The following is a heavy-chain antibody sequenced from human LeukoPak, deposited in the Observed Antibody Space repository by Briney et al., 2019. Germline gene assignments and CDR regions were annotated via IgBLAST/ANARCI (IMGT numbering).Heavy chain of an antibody. CDR2: IKQDGSEK. J-gene: IGHJ6*04. V-gene: IGHV3-7*03. CDR3: ARDIEWGGSNYYYYGMDV. CDR1: GFPFSSYW. Sequence: GGSLRLSCAASGFPFSSYWMTWVRQAPGKGLEWVANIKQDGSEKYYVDSVKGRFTISRDNAKNSLSLQMNSLRAEDTAVYYCARDIEWGGSNYYYYGMDVWGKGTTVTVSS. D-gene: IGHD2-15*01.